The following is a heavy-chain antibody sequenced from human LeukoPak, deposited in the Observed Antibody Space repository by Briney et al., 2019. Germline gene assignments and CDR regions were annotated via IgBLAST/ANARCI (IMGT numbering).Heavy chain of an antibody. V-gene: IGHV4-59*08. CDR2: IYYSGST. CDR3: ASNYYGSGSLDY. Sequence: SETLSLTCTVSGGSISSYYWSWIRQPPGKGLELIGYIYYSGSTNYNPSLKSRVTISVDTSKNQFSLKVSSVTAADTAVYYCASNYYGSGSLDYWGQGNLVTVSS. D-gene: IGHD3-10*01. CDR1: GGSISSYY. J-gene: IGHJ4*02.